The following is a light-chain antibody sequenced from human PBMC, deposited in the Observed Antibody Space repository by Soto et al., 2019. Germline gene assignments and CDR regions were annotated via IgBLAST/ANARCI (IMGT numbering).Light chain of an antibody. J-gene: IGKJ5*01. CDR2: WAS. Sequence: TQSPGTLSLSPWGRATLSCRASQSVSRRLAWYQKKPGQPPKLVIYWASTRESGVPDRFSGSGSGTDLTLTISSLQAEDVAVYYCQQYYTTPAITFGQGTRLEIK. V-gene: IGKV4-1*01. CDR1: QSVSRR. CDR3: QQYYTTPAIT.